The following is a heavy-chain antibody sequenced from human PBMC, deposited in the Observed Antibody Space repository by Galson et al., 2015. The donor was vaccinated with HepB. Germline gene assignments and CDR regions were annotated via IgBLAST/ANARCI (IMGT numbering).Heavy chain of an antibody. CDR2: INPDGSRT. J-gene: IGHJ4*02. D-gene: IGHD2/OR15-2a*01. Sequence: SLRLSCAASEFTFSRSWMHWVRQSPGKGLVWVSRINPDGSRTSYADSVKGRVTISRDNDRNTLHLQLDSPTDEDTALYFCVSTDWGAPYFWGQGTLVTVSS. CDR3: VSTDWGAPYF. CDR1: EFTFSRSW. V-gene: IGHV3-74*01.